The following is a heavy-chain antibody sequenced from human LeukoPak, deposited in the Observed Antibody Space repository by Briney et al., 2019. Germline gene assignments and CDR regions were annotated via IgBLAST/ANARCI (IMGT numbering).Heavy chain of an antibody. D-gene: IGHD5-12*01. V-gene: IGHV3-53*01. CDR1: GFTVSNNY. Sequence: TGGSLRLSCAASGFTVSNNYMSWVRQAPGKGLEWVSVIHSGGTTNYADSVQGRFTISRDNSKTTVYLHMSSLRAEDTAVYYCARDSDSGYGPFASWGQGTLVTVSS. J-gene: IGHJ4*02. CDR3: ARDSDSGYGPFAS. CDR2: IHSGGTT.